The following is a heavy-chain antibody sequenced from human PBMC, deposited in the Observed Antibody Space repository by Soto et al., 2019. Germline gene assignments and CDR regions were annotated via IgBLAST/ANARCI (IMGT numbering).Heavy chain of an antibody. J-gene: IGHJ4*02. D-gene: IGHD2-8*01. CDR3: ERAHTKADY. CDR2: ISAYNGNT. CDR1: GYTFASYG. Sequence: SVKVSCKTSGYTFASYGITWVRQAPGQGLEWMGWISAYNGNTNYAQNLQGRVTMTTDTSTSTAYMELRSLRSDDTAVYLCERAHTKADYRGKGSLVTVSS. V-gene: IGHV1-18*01.